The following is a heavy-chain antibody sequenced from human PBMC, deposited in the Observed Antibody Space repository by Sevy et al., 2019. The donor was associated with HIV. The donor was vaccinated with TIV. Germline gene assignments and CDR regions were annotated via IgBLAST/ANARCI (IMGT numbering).Heavy chain of an antibody. Sequence: SETLSLTCAVYGGSFSGYFWTWIRQPPGKALEWIGEVSHGGTTNYNPSLKSRVTISVDTSKNPLSLNLSSVTAADTAVYYCARGLGTFPWFGELNWFDPWGQGTLVTVSS. D-gene: IGHD3-10*01. CDR1: GGSFSGYF. CDR2: VSHGGTT. V-gene: IGHV4-34*01. J-gene: IGHJ5*02. CDR3: ARGLGTFPWFGELNWFDP.